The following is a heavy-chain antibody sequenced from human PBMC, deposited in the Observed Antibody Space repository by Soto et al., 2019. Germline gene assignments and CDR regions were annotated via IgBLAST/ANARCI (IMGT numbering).Heavy chain of an antibody. Sequence: EVQLVESGGGLVQPGGSLRLSCAASGFIFSDHYMDWVRQAPGKGLEWVGRTRNKANSYTTEYAASVKGRFTISRDESKNSLYLQMNSLKTEDTAVYYCARSTYGYSSGWYIDYWGQGTLVTVSS. J-gene: IGHJ4*02. CDR2: TRNKANSYTT. CDR1: GFIFSDHY. D-gene: IGHD6-19*01. CDR3: ARSTYGYSSGWYIDY. V-gene: IGHV3-72*01.